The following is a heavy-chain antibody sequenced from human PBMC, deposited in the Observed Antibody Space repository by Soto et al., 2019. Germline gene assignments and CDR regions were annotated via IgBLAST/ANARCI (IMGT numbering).Heavy chain of an antibody. D-gene: IGHD3-22*01. CDR3: AIYDSSGSRGFQH. CDR1: GGSISSGGYY. CDR2: IYYSGST. V-gene: IGHV4-31*03. Sequence: SETLSLTCTVSGGSISSGGYYWSWIRQHPGKGLEWIGYIYYSGSTYYNPSLKSRVTISVDTSKNQFSLKLSSVTAADTAVYYCAIYDSSGSRGFQHWGQGTLVTVSP. J-gene: IGHJ1*01.